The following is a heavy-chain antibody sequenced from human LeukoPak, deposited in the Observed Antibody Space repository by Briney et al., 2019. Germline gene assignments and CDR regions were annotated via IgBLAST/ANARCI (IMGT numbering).Heavy chain of an antibody. CDR1: GDSISRSTYY. CDR3: ARSSGTGTFSY. V-gene: IGHV4-39*02. Sequence: SETLSLTCTVSGDSISRSTYYWAWIRQPPGKGLEWIGSVYYGRSPYFNPALESRATISVDTSKNHFSLKMSSVTAADTAVYYCARSSGTGTFSYWGQGTLVTVSS. CDR2: VYYGRSP. D-gene: IGHD6-25*01. J-gene: IGHJ4*02.